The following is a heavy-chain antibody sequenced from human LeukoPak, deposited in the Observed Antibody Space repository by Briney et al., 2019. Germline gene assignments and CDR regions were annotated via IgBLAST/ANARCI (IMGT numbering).Heavy chain of an antibody. CDR2: INHSGST. V-gene: IGHV4-34*01. J-gene: IGHJ6*02. CDR3: ARVSGSHVWGSYRYGGMDV. D-gene: IGHD3-16*02. Sequence: SETPSLTCAVYGGSFSGYYWSWIRQPPGKGLEWIGEINHSGSTNYNPSLKSRVTISVDTSKNQFSLKLSSVTAADTAVYYCARVSGSHVWGSYRYGGMDVWGQGTTVTVSS. CDR1: GGSFSGYY.